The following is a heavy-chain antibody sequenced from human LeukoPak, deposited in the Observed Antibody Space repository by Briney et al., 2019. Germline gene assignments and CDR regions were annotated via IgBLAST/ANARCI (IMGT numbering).Heavy chain of an antibody. J-gene: IGHJ4*02. CDR2: IIPIFGIA. CDR1: GGTFSSYA. V-gene: IGHV1-69*04. CDR3: ARSPAVGVEVFDY. Sequence: SVKVSCKASGGTFSSYAISWVRQAPGQGLEWMGRIIPIFGIANYAQKFQGRVTITADKSTSTAYMELSSLRSEDTAVYYCARSPAVGVEVFDYWGQGTLVTVSS. D-gene: IGHD3-10*01.